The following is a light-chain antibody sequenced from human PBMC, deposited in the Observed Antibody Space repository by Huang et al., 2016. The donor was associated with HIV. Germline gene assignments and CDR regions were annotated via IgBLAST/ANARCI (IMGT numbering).Light chain of an antibody. CDR2: ATS. CDR3: QQFSDFF. Sequence: IQSTQFPSSLSASVGDRVSITCRASQDINNNLAWYQQKPGKAPKLLIYATSTLQNGVPSRFSGLGSGTVFILTINNLQPEDFATYYCQQFSDFFFGPGTRVDVK. CDR1: QDINNN. V-gene: IGKV1-9*01. J-gene: IGKJ3*01.